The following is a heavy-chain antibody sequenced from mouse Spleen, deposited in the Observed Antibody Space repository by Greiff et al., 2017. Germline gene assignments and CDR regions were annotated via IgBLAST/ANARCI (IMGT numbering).Heavy chain of an antibody. J-gene: IGHJ2*01. CDR1: GYSITSGYD. Sequence: EVQVVESGPGMVKPSQSLSLTCTVTGYSITSGYDWHWIRHFPGNKLEWMGYISYSGSTNYNPSLKSRISITHDTSKNHFFLKLNSVTTEDTATYYCARAGTNYFDYWGQGTTLTVSS. D-gene: IGHD4-1*01. V-gene: IGHV3-1*01. CDR3: ARAGTNYFDY. CDR2: ISYSGST.